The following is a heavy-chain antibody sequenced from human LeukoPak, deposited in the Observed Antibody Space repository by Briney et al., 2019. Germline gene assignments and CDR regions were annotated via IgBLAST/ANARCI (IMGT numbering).Heavy chain of an antibody. CDR2: IYYSGST. Sequence: PPETLSLTCTVSGGSISSSSYYWGWIRQPPGKGLEWIGSIYYSGSTYYNPSLKSRVTISVDTSKNQFSLKLSSVTAADTAVYYCAREMELIFGVVIIRYWFDPWGQGTLVTVSS. CDR1: GGSISSSSYY. V-gene: IGHV4-39*02. CDR3: AREMELIFGVVIIRYWFDP. J-gene: IGHJ5*02. D-gene: IGHD3-3*01.